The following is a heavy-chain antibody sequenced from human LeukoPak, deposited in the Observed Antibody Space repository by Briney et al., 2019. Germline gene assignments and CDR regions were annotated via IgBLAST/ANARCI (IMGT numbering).Heavy chain of an antibody. CDR1: GFTFSSYG. D-gene: IGHD4/OR15-4a*01. CDR3: AKDVRRVPPY. V-gene: IGHV3-30*02. Sequence: PGGSLRLSCAASGFTFSSYGMHWVRQAPGKGLEWVAFIRYDGSNKYYADTVKGRFTISRDNSKNTLYLQMNSLRAEDTAVYYCAKDVRRVPPYWGQGTLVTVSS. CDR2: IRYDGSNK. J-gene: IGHJ4*02.